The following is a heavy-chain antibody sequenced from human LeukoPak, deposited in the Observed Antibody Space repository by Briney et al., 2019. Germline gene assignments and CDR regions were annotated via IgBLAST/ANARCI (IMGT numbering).Heavy chain of an antibody. CDR2: IYYSGST. CDR1: GGSISSGDYY. V-gene: IGHV4-30-4*01. J-gene: IGHJ4*02. D-gene: IGHD4-17*01. CDR3: ASTTTVTEADY. Sequence: PSQTLSLTCTVSGGSISSGDYYWSWLRQPPGKGLEWIGYIYYSGSTYYNPSLKSRVTISVDTSKNQFSLKLSSVTAADTAVYYCASTTTVTEADYWGQGTLVTVSS.